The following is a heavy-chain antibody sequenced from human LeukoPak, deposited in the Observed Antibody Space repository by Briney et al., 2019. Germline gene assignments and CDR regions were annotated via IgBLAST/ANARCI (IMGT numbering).Heavy chain of an antibody. CDR1: GFTFSSYG. D-gene: IGHD3-16*02. J-gene: IGHJ4*02. Sequence: PGMSLRLSCAASGFTFSSYGMHWVREAPGKGLEWVAVIAYHGGAEYYADSVKGRYTISRDNSKNTVDLQLNSLRAEDSAVYYCAKQSFRMVNYFDYWGQGTLVTVSS. CDR2: IAYHGGAE. V-gene: IGHV3-30*18. CDR3: AKQSFRMVNYFDY.